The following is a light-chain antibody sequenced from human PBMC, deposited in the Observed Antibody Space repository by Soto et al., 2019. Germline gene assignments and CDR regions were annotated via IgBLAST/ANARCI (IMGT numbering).Light chain of an antibody. CDR3: MQALQTPLT. CDR1: QSLLQSNGYNY. J-gene: IGKJ1*01. V-gene: IGKV2-28*01. Sequence: DIVMTQSPLSLPVTPGEPASISCRSSQSLLQSNGYNYLDWYLQKPGQSPQLLIYLGSNRASGVPDRFSGSGSGTAFTLKISRVEAEDVGVYYCMQALQTPLTFGQGTKVEIK. CDR2: LGS.